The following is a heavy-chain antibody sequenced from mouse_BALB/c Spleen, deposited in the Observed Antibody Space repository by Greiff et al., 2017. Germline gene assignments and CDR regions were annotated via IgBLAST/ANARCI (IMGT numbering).Heavy chain of an antibody. V-gene: IGHV1-87*01. Sequence: VQLQQSGAELARPGASVKLSCKASGYTFTSYWMQWVKQRPGQGLEWIGAIYPGDGDTRYTQKFKGKATLTADKSSSTAYMQLSSLASEDSAVYYCARSYYRYDGYFDYWGQGTTLTVSS. CDR3: ARSYYRYDGYFDY. CDR2: IYPGDGDT. J-gene: IGHJ2*01. D-gene: IGHD2-14*01. CDR1: GYTFTSYW.